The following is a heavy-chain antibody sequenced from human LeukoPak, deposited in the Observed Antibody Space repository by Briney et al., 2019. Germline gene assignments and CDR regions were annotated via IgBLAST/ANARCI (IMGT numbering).Heavy chain of an antibody. D-gene: IGHD5-18*01. CDR2: INHSGST. Sequence: SETLSLTCAVYGGSFSGYYWSWIRQPPGKGLEWIGEINHSGSTNYNPSLKSRVTISVDTSKNQFSLKLSSATAADTAVYYCARRRGYSYGYFDYWGQGTLVTVSS. CDR1: GGSFSGYY. J-gene: IGHJ4*02. V-gene: IGHV4-34*01. CDR3: ARRRGYSYGYFDY.